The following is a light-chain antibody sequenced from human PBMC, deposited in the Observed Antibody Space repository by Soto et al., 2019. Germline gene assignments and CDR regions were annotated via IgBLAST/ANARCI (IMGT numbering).Light chain of an antibody. CDR1: SRDIGGYNY. J-gene: IGLJ2*01. Sequence: QSVLTQPASVSGSPGQTITISCTGTSRDIGGYNYVSWYQHHPGKAPKLMIYDVSNRPSGISNRFSSSKSGSTASLTIYGLQAEDEADYWCSSYTSDSTLVVFGGGTKVTVL. CDR2: DVS. CDR3: SSYTSDSTLVV. V-gene: IGLV2-14*03.